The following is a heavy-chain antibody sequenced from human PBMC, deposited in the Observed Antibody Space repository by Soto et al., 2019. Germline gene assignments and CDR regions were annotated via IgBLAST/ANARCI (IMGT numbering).Heavy chain of an antibody. V-gene: IGHV4-34*01. Sequence: SGTLSLTCAVSGGSFSGYDWSWIRQPPGKGLEWVGEINHSGSTNYNPSSQSRLTISIDTSKNQLFLNLRSVTAADTAVYYCPTPRYGDHADIYAFHIWGQGTVVTVSS. J-gene: IGHJ3*02. CDR2: INHSGST. CDR3: PTPRYGDHADIYAFHI. D-gene: IGHD4-17*01. CDR1: GGSFSGYD.